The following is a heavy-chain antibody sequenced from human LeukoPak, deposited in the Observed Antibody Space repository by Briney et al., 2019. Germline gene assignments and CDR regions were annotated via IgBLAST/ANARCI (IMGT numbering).Heavy chain of an antibody. J-gene: IGHJ4*02. V-gene: IGHV3-30*18. CDR1: GFTFRSYG. Sequence: GGSLRLSCAASGFTFRSYGMHWVRQAPGKGLEWVTVISYDGSNKYYADSVKGRFTISRDNSKNTLYLQMNSLRAEDTAVYYCAKDAYDIPAFFDYWGQGTRVTVSS. CDR3: AKDAYDIPAFFDY. CDR2: ISYDGSNK. D-gene: IGHD3-9*01.